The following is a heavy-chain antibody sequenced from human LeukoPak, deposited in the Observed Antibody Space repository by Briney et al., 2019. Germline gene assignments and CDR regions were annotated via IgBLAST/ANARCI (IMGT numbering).Heavy chain of an antibody. CDR2: ISGSGGST. D-gene: IGHD6-19*01. V-gene: IGHV3-23*01. J-gene: IGHJ3*02. CDR1: GFTFSSYA. Sequence: PVGSLRLSCAASGFTFSSYAISCVRQAPGKGLEWVSAISGSGGSTYYADSVKGRFTISRDNSKNTLYLQMNSLRAEDTAVYYCAKDPTVAGNDAFDIWGQGTMVTVSS. CDR3: AKDPTVAGNDAFDI.